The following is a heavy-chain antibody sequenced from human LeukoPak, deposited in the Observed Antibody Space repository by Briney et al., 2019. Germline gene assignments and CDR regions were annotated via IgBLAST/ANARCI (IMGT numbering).Heavy chain of an antibody. J-gene: IGHJ5*02. Sequence: ASVKVSCKASGGTFSSYAISWVRQAPGQGLEWMGWMNPNSGNTGYAQKFQGRVTMTRNTSISTAYMELSSLRSEDTAVYYCAIDYGDYGRWFDPWDQGTLVTVSS. CDR2: MNPNSGNT. CDR1: GGTFSSYA. D-gene: IGHD4-17*01. CDR3: AIDYGDYGRWFDP. V-gene: IGHV1-8*02.